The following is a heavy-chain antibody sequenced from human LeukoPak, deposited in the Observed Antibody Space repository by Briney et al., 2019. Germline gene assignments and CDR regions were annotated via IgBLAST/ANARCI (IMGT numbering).Heavy chain of an antibody. CDR3: ARGTNPYDYVWGSYRVFDY. Sequence: SETLSLTCAVYGGSFSGYYWSWIRQPPGKGLEWIGEINHSRSTNYNPSLKSRVTISVDASKNQFSLKLSSVTAADTAVYYCARGTNPYDYVWGSYRVFDYWGQGTLVTVSS. CDR2: INHSRST. CDR1: GGSFSGYY. J-gene: IGHJ4*02. V-gene: IGHV4-34*01. D-gene: IGHD3-16*02.